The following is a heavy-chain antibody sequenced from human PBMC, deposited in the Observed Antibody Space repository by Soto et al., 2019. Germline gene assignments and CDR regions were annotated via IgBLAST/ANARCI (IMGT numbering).Heavy chain of an antibody. D-gene: IGHD3-10*01. Sequence: QVQLVQSGAEVKKPGASVKVSCKASGYTFTSYGISWVRQAPGQGLEWMGWIGAYNGNTNYAQKLQGRVTMTTDTSTSTAYMELRSLRSDDTAVYYCARVYRITMVRGELSEYWGQGTLVTVSS. CDR3: ARVYRITMVRGELSEY. V-gene: IGHV1-18*01. J-gene: IGHJ4*02. CDR1: GYTFTSYG. CDR2: IGAYNGNT.